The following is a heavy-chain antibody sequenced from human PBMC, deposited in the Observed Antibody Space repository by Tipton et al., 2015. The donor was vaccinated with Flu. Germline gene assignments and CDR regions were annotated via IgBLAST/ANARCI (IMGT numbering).Heavy chain of an antibody. J-gene: IGHJ4*02. CDR2: IRYGGSS. CDR1: GGSISTSGYY. V-gene: IGHV4-39*01. CDR3: ARGPEQWLVNPHYFDY. Sequence: LRLSCTVSGGSISTSGYYWGWIRQPPGKGLEWIGSIRYGGSSYYTPSLKSQVTISLDMSKDQFSLKLASVTAADTAVYYCARGPEQWLVNPHYFDYWGQGTLVTVSS. D-gene: IGHD6-19*01.